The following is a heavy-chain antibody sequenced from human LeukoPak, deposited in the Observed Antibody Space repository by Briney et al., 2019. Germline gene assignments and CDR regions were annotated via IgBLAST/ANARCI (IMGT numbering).Heavy chain of an antibody. CDR2: INQDGSDK. Sequence: PGGPLRLSCATSGFTFTNYWMNWVRQAPGKGLEWVANINQDGSDKYYVDCVKGRFTISRDNAKNSLFLQMNSLRAEDTAVYYCATSGSPSYYYGMDVWGQGTTVTVSS. J-gene: IGHJ6*02. CDR3: ATSGSPSYYYGMDV. D-gene: IGHD1-26*01. V-gene: IGHV3-7*01. CDR1: GFTFTNYW.